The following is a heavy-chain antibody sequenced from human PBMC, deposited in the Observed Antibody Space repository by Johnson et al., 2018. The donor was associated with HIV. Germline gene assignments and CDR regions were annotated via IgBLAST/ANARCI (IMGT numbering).Heavy chain of an antibody. CDR1: GFTFSSYA. D-gene: IGHD4/OR15-4a*01. V-gene: IGHV3-64*01. J-gene: IGHJ3*01. CDR2: ISSNGGST. Sequence: VQLVESGGGLVQPGGSLRLSCAASGFTFSSYAMHWVRQPPGKGLEYVSAISSNGGSTYYANSVKGRFTISRDNAKNSLYLQMNSLRAEDTALYSCAKDMVRYTSDVDAFDLWGQGTMVTVSS. CDR3: AKDMVRYTSDVDAFDL.